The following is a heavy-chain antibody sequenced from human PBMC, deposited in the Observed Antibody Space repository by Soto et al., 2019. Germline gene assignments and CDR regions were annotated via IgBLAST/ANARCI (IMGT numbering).Heavy chain of an antibody. V-gene: IGHV3-30*18. CDR2: ISYDGSNK. CDR1: GFTFSSYG. J-gene: IGHJ4*02. Sequence: QVQLVESGGGVVQPGRSLRLSYAASGFTFSSYGMHWVRQAPGKGLEWVAVISYDGSNKYYADSVKGRFTISRDNSKNTLYLQMNSLRAEDTAVYYCAKDRDYDFWSGYTTPDYWGQGTLVTVSS. D-gene: IGHD3-3*01. CDR3: AKDRDYDFWSGYTTPDY.